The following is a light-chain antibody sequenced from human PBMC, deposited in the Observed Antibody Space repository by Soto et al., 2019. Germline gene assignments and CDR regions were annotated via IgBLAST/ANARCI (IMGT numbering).Light chain of an antibody. Sequence: DIQMTQSPSALSASVGDRVTSTCRASQSISSWLAWYQQKPGKAPKLLIYKASSLESGVPSRFSGSGSGTEFTLTISSLQPDDFATYYCQQYNSYSSTFGQGTTVDIK. J-gene: IGKJ1*01. CDR3: QQYNSYSST. CDR2: KAS. V-gene: IGKV1-5*03. CDR1: QSISSW.